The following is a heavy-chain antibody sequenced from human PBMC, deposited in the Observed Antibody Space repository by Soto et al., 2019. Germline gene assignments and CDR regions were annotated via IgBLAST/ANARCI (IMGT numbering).Heavy chain of an antibody. CDR3: AKTPERITMFGGAPFAY. CDR1: GFTLSSYG. CDR2: ISYDGSNK. Sequence: QVQLVESGGGVVQPGRSLRLSCAASGFTLSSYGMHWVRQAPGKGLEWVAVISYDGSNKYYADSVKGRFTISRDNSKKPLYRKINSLRAEDRAVYYCAKTPERITMFGGAPFAYWGRGPLVTVSS. D-gene: IGHD3-10*02. V-gene: IGHV3-30*18. J-gene: IGHJ4*02.